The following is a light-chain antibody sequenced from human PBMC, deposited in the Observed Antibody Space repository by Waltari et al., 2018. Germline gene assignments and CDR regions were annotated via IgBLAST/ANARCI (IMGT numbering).Light chain of an antibody. CDR2: VNSDGSH. Sequence: QLVLTQSPSASASLGASVKITCTLSSGHSSNVVAWHQQQPEKGPRYLMKVNSDGSHGKGDGIPIRFSGSSSGGERDRPIASRQSDDEADYYSQPWGTGIWVFGGGTRLTVL. V-gene: IGLV4-69*01. J-gene: IGLJ3*02. CDR1: SGHSSNV. CDR3: QPWGTGIWV.